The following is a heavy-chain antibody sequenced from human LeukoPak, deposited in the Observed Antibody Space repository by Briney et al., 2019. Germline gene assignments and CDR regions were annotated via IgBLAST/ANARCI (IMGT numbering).Heavy chain of an antibody. CDR1: GFTFSSYG. CDR2: ISYDGSNK. D-gene: IGHD4-17*01. V-gene: IGHV3-30*03. J-gene: IGHJ4*02. Sequence: GGSLRLSCAASGFTFSSYGMHRVRQAPGKGLEWVAVISYDGSNKYYADSVKGRFTISRDNSKNTLYLQMNSLRAEDTAVYYWVSRGDYYYFDYWAQGTLVTVAS. CDR3: VSRGDYYYFDY.